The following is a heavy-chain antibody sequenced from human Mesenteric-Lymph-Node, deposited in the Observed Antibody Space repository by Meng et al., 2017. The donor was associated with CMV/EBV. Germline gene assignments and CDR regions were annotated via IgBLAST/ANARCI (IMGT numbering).Heavy chain of an antibody. J-gene: IGHJ3*02. V-gene: IGHV4-34*01. CDR2: INHSGST. CDR1: GFTFSSYW. CDR3: ASQNDYSNYVRAFDI. Sequence: ESLKISCAASGFTFSSYWMSWIRQPPGKGLEWLGKINHSGSTNYNPSLKSRVTISLATSKNQFPLKLSSVTAADTAVYYCASQNDYSNYVRAFDIWGQGTMVTVSS. D-gene: IGHD4-11*01.